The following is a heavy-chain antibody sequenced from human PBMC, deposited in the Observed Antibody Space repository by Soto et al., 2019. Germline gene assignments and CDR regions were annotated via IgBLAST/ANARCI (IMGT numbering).Heavy chain of an antibody. CDR1: GYTFSSYG. Sequence: QAQLVQSGAEVKKPGASVKVSCRASGYTFSSYGYAWVRQVHGQGLEWMGWISAYNGDTNYAQKFQDRVTWTTDTSTTTAYMELRNLGSDDTAVYYCARSGAYCTSITCLFDSFWGLGTLVTVSS. D-gene: IGHD2-8*01. CDR2: ISAYNGDT. J-gene: IGHJ4*02. V-gene: IGHV1-18*01. CDR3: ARSGAYCTSITCLFDSF.